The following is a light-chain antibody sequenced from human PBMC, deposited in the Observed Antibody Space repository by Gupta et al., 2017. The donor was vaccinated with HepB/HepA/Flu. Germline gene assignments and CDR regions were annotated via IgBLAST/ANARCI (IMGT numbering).Light chain of an antibody. Sequence: DIQMTQSPSSLSASVGDRVTITCQASQDISNYLNWYQQKPGKAPKLLIYDASNLETGVPSRFSGSGSGTDFTFTISSLQPEDIATYYWQQDDNLPTFGPGTKVDIK. CDR2: DAS. CDR3: QQDDNLPT. J-gene: IGKJ3*01. V-gene: IGKV1-33*01. CDR1: QDISNY.